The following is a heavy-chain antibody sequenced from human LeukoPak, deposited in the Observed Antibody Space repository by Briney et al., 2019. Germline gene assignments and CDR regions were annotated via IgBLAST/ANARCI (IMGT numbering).Heavy chain of an antibody. V-gene: IGHV3-23*01. CDR3: AKDLDIVATITGN. CDR1: GITFSSYA. J-gene: IGHJ4*02. CDR2: VSGSGGST. Sequence: PGGSLRLSCAASGITFSSYAMSWVRQARGKGPEWVSGVSGSGGSTYYADSVKGRFTISRDNSKNTLYLQMNSLRAEDTAVYYCAKDLDIVATITGNWGQGTLVTVSS. D-gene: IGHD5-12*01.